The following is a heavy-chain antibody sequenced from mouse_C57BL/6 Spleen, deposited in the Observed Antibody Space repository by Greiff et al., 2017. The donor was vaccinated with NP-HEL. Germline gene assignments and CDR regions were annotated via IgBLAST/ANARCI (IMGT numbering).Heavy chain of an antibody. Sequence: QVQLQQSGAELVKPGASVKISCKASGYAFSSYWMNWVKQRPGKGLEWIGQIYPGDGDTNYNGKFKGKATLTADKSSSTAYMQLSSLTSEDSAVYFCARRGGSSYPFFDYWGQGTTLTVPS. D-gene: IGHD1-1*01. V-gene: IGHV1-80*01. CDR2: IYPGDGDT. J-gene: IGHJ2*01. CDR1: GYAFSSYW. CDR3: ARRGGSSYPFFDY.